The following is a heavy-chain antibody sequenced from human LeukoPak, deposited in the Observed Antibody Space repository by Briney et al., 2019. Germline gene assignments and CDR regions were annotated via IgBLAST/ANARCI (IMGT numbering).Heavy chain of an antibody. Sequence: PSETLSLTCTVSGGSISSYYRSWIRQPPGKGLEWIGYIYYSGSTNYNPSLKSRVTVSVDTSKNQFSLKLSSVTAADTAVYYCARGGAKQRCPARVWGQGTLVTVSS. CDR1: GGSISSYY. CDR3: ARGGAKQRCPARV. V-gene: IGHV4-59*01. CDR2: IYYSGST. J-gene: IGHJ4*02. D-gene: IGHD6-6*01.